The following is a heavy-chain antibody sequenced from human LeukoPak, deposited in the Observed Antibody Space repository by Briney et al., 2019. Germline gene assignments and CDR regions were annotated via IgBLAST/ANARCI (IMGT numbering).Heavy chain of an antibody. Sequence: GSLRLSCAASGFKFTTFAMTWVRQAPGKGLEWVSTITGSGYYTYYADSVKGRFTVSRDNSKNTLYLHMNSLRAEDTALYYCAKAPDFTDTKHELDYWGQGTLVTVSS. CDR1: GFKFTTFA. V-gene: IGHV3-23*01. J-gene: IGHJ4*02. CDR2: ITGSGYYT. D-gene: IGHD2-8*01. CDR3: AKAPDFTDTKHELDY.